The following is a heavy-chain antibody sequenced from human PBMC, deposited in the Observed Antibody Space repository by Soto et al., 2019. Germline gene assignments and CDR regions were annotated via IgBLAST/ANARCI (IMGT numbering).Heavy chain of an antibody. V-gene: IGHV3-30*03. J-gene: IGHJ4*02. CDR2: ISYDGSNK. CDR1: GFTFSSYG. D-gene: IGHD5-18*01. Sequence: PGGSLRLSCAASGFTFSSYGMHWVRQAPGKGLEWVAVISYDGSNKYYADSVKGRFTISRDNSKNTLYLQMNSLRAEDTAVYYCTVGYSYGLPFDYWGQGTLVTVSS. CDR3: TVGYSYGLPFDY.